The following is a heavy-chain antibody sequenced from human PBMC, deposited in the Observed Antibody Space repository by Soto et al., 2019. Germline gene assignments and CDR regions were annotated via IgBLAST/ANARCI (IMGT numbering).Heavy chain of an antibody. Sequence: SETLSLTCTVSGGSISSSSYYWGWIRQPPGKGLEWIGSIYHSGRTYCNPSLKSRVTISVDTSKNQFSLKLSSVTAADTAVYYCARQPKYCSSPSCYSTYFDYWGQGTLVTVSS. J-gene: IGHJ4*02. V-gene: IGHV4-39*01. CDR3: ARQPKYCSSPSCYSTYFDY. CDR1: GGSISSSSYY. D-gene: IGHD2-2*02. CDR2: IYHSGRT.